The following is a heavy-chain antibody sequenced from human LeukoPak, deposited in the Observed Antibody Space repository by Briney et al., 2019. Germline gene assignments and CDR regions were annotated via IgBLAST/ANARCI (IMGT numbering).Heavy chain of an antibody. D-gene: IGHD3-22*01. CDR1: GFTFSTYA. V-gene: IGHV3-23*01. CDR2: INGRGIST. J-gene: IGHJ4*02. CDR3: AREAYYDCSGCLDY. Sequence: GGSLSLSRAASGFTFSTYAMSWVRQAPGKGLAWVSCINGRGISTYYADSVKGRFTISRDNSKNTLYLQMSSLRADDTAIYYCAREAYYDCSGCLDYWGQGTLVTVSS.